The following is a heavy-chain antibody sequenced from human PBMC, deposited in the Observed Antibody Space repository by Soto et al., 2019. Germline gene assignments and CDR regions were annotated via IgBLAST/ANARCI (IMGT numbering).Heavy chain of an antibody. V-gene: IGHV3-7*01. Sequence: TGGSLRLSCAASGFSFSDSWMDWDRQAPGKGPEWVANIKEDGSEKNYVDSVKGRFTISRDNAKNSLYLQMNSLRAEDTAVYYCASLGRHGWGQGTTVTVSS. CDR3: ASLGRHG. CDR1: GFSFSDSW. D-gene: IGHD3-16*01. J-gene: IGHJ6*02. CDR2: IKEDGSEK.